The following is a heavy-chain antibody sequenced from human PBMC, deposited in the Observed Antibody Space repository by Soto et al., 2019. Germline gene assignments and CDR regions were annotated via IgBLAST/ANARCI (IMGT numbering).Heavy chain of an antibody. Sequence: ASVQVSCKASGYTFTSYGISWVRQAPGQGLEWMGWISAYNGNTNYAQKLQGRVTMTTDTSTSTAYMELRSLRSDDTAVYYCARALLYYDSSGYHPFDYWGQGTLVTVSS. CDR2: ISAYNGNT. CDR3: ARALLYYDSSGYHPFDY. J-gene: IGHJ4*02. D-gene: IGHD3-22*01. CDR1: GYTFTSYG. V-gene: IGHV1-18*01.